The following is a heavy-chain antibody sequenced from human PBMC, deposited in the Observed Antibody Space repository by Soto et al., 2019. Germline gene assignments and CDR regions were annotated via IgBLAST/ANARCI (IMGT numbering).Heavy chain of an antibody. CDR3: ARQHRVLRFLEHLRNCGFDY. V-gene: IGHV4-39*01. J-gene: IGHJ4*02. Sequence: QLQLQESGPGLVKPSETLSLTCTVSGGSISSSSYYWGWIRQPPGKGLEWIGSIYYSGSTYYNPSLKSRVTISVDTSKNQFSLKLSSVTAADTAVYYCARQHRVLRFLEHLRNCGFDYWGQGTLVTVSS. D-gene: IGHD3-3*01. CDR1: GGSISSSSYY. CDR2: IYYSGST.